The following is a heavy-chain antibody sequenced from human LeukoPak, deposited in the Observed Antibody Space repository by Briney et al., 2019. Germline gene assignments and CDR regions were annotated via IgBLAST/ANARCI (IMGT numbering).Heavy chain of an antibody. CDR2: ISGSGGST. V-gene: IGHV3-23*01. D-gene: IGHD1-26*01. J-gene: IGHJ4*02. Sequence: GSLRLSCAASGFTFSRYAMSWVRQAPGKGLEWVSAISGSGGSTYYADSVKGRFTISRDNSKNTLYLQMNSLRAEDTAVYYCAKGRRSGSYYDLFDYWGQGTLVTVSS. CDR3: AKGRRSGSYYDLFDY. CDR1: GFTFSRYA.